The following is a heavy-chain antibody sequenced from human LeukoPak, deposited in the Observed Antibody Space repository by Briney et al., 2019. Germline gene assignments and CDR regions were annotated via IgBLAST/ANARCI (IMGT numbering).Heavy chain of an antibody. V-gene: IGHV3-21*01. D-gene: IGHD3-10*01. CDR2: ITTSSSYI. J-gene: IGHJ4*02. Sequence: KSGGSLRLSCEASGFTFSNYNMNWVRQAPGKGLEWISSITTSSSYIYYADSVKGRFTISRDNAKNSLYLQMNSLTADDTAIYYCAKLFESGTYNNFFHYWGQGTLVTVFS. CDR1: GFTFSNYN. CDR3: AKLFESGTYNNFFHY.